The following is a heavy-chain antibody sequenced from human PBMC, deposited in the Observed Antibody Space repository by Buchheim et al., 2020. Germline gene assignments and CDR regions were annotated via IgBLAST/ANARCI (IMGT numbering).Heavy chain of an antibody. J-gene: IGHJ6*02. D-gene: IGHD3-10*01. CDR2: IYSGGST. CDR1: GFTVSSNY. V-gene: IGHV3-66*01. CDR3: ARDVESGSYWSSGHYYYYGMDV. Sequence: EVQLVESGGGLVQPGGSLRLSCAASGFTVSSNYMSWVRQAPGKGLEWVSVIYSGGSTYYADSVKGRFTISRDNSKNTLYLQMNSLRAEDTAVYYCARDVESGSYWSSGHYYYYGMDVWGQGTT.